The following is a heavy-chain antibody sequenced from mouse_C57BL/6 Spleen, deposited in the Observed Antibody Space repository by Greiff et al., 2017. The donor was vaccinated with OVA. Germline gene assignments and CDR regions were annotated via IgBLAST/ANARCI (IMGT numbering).Heavy chain of an antibody. D-gene: IGHD2-5*01. CDR3: TRADYSNRYYYAMDY. CDR1: GFTFSSYA. V-gene: IGHV5-9-1*02. Sequence: EVQVVESGEGLVKPGGSLKLSCAASGFTFSSYAMSWVRQTPEKRLEWVAYISSGGDYIYYADTVKGRFTISRDNARNTLYLQMSSLKSEDTAMYYCTRADYSNRYYYAMDYWGQGTSVTVSS. CDR2: ISSGGDYI. J-gene: IGHJ4*01.